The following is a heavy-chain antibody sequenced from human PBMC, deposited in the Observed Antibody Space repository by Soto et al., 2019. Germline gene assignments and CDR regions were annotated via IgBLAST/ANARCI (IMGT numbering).Heavy chain of an antibody. J-gene: IGHJ4*01. CDR2: ISAYNGKR. V-gene: IGHV1-18*01. CDR1: GYKFDSYG. Sequence: ASVKVSCKSSGYKFDSYGFSWVRQAPGQGLEWVGWISAYNGKRDFAQKFQDRVTMATDTSTNTAYMYLTSLRSDDTAVYFCARVYCPSTTCTPDFTFDYWG. CDR3: ARVYCPSTTCTPDFTFDY. D-gene: IGHD2-2*01.